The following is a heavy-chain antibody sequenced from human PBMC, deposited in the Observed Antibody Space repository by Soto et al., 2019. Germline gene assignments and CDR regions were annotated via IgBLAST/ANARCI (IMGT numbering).Heavy chain of an antibody. CDR3: ARIYCSGGSCYPYYYYYGMDV. Sequence: SSETLSLTCTVSGGSISSSSYYWGWIRQPPGKGLEWIGSIYYSGSTYYNPSLKSRVTISVDTSKNQFSLKLSSVTAADTAVYYCARIYCSGGSCYPYYYYYGMDVWGQGTTVTVSS. D-gene: IGHD2-15*01. J-gene: IGHJ6*02. CDR1: GGSISSSSYY. V-gene: IGHV4-39*01. CDR2: IYYSGST.